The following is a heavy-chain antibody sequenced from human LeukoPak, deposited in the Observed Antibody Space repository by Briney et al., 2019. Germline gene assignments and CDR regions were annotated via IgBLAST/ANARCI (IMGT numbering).Heavy chain of an antibody. D-gene: IGHD3-10*01. V-gene: IGHV3-74*01. Sequence: PGGSLRLSCAGSGFTFSSSWLHWVRQAPGGGLVWLSRMNGDGRTTNYADSVKGRFTISRDNAKNTLYLQMNSLTVEDTAVYYCSRAGSFRFDYWGQGTLVTVSS. CDR3: SRAGSFRFDY. CDR1: GFTFSSSW. CDR2: MNGDGRTT. J-gene: IGHJ4*02.